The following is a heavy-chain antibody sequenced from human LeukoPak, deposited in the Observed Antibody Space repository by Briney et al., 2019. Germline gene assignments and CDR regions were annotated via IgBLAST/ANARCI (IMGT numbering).Heavy chain of an antibody. CDR3: ARVAGTVTGTDRDD. V-gene: IGHV1-8*01. D-gene: IGHD6-19*01. Sequence: ASVKVSCKASGYTFTDYNINWMRQATGQGLEWMGRMHPKSGNTNYAQKFQGRVTMTRNTSISTAYMELSSLKSDDTAVYYCARVAGTVTGTDRDDWGQGTLVTVSS. J-gene: IGHJ4*02. CDR1: GYTFTDYN. CDR2: MHPKSGNT.